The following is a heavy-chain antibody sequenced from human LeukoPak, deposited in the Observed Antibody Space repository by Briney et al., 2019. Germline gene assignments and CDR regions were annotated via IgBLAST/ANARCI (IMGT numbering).Heavy chain of an antibody. J-gene: IGHJ3*02. D-gene: IGHD4-23*01. CDR1: GFTFDDYG. V-gene: IGHV3-20*04. CDR3: ARVRLRWSLGWFSAFDI. Sequence: GGSLRLSCAASGFTFDDYGMSWVRQAPGKGLEWVSGINWNGGSTGYADSVKGRFTISRDNAKNSLYLQMNSLRAEDTALYYCARVRLRWSLGWFSAFDIWGQGTMVTVSS. CDR2: INWNGGST.